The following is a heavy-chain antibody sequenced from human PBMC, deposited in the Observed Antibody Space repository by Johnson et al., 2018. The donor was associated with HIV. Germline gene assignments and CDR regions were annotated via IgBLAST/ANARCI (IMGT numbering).Heavy chain of an antibody. D-gene: IGHD3-22*01. CDR2: ISYDGSNK. J-gene: IGHJ3*02. V-gene: IGHV3-30-3*01. Sequence: QVQLVESGGGVVQPGGSLRLSCAASGFTFSSYAMHWVRQAPGKGLEWVAVISYDGSNKYSADSVQGRFTISRDNSKNTLDLQMNSLRAEDTAVYYCAKEAYYYDSSGYPSDAFDIWGQGTMVTVSS. CDR3: AKEAYYYDSSGYPSDAFDI. CDR1: GFTFSSYA.